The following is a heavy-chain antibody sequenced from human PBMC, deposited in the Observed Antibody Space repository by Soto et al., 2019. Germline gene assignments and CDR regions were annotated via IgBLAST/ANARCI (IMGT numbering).Heavy chain of an antibody. CDR3: AREMVRGVGSDY. J-gene: IGHJ4*02. CDR2: INAGSGNT. CDR1: GYTFTSYA. Sequence: ASVKVSCKASGYTFTSYAMHWVRQAPGQRLEWMGWINAGSGNTKYAQKLQGRVTMTTDTSTSTAYMELRSLRSDDTAVFYCAREMVRGVGSDYWGQGTLVTVSS. D-gene: IGHD3-10*01. V-gene: IGHV1-3*01.